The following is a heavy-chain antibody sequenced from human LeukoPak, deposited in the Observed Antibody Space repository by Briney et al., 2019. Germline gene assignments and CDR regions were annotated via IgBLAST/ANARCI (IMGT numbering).Heavy chain of an antibody. CDR2: ISGSGGST. V-gene: IGHV3-23*01. CDR1: GFTFSSYA. J-gene: IGHJ1*01. D-gene: IGHD6-13*01. Sequence: GGSPRLSCAASGFTFSSYAMSWVRQAPGKGLEWVSAISGSGGSTYYADSVKGRFTISRDNSKNTLYLQMNSLRAEDTAVYYCAKADRYSSSWYVFQHWGLGTLVTVSS. CDR3: AKADRYSSSWYVFQH.